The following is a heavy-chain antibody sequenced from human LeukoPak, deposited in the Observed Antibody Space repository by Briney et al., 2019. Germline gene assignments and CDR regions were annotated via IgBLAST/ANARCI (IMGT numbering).Heavy chain of an antibody. CDR3: TRGIAAAGDY. CDR2: IRSKAYGGTT. D-gene: IGHD6-13*01. Sequence: GRPLRLSCTASGFTFGDYAMSWGRQAPGKGREWVGFIRSKAYGGTTEYAASVKGRFTISRDDSKSIAYLQMNSLKTEDTAVYYCTRGIAAAGDYWGQGTLVTVSS. V-gene: IGHV3-49*04. CDR1: GFTFGDYA. J-gene: IGHJ4*02.